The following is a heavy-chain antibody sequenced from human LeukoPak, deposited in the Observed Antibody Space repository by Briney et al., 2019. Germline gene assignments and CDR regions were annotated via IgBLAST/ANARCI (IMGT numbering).Heavy chain of an antibody. Sequence: SETLSLTCAVYGGSFSGYYWSWIRQPPGKGLEWIGEINHSGSTNYNPSLKSRVTISVDTSKSQFSLKLSSVTAADTAVYYCARSKVPAMGNWFDPWGQGTLVTVSS. CDR1: GGSFSGYY. V-gene: IGHV4-34*01. CDR3: ARSKVPAMGNWFDP. D-gene: IGHD2-21*02. CDR2: INHSGST. J-gene: IGHJ5*02.